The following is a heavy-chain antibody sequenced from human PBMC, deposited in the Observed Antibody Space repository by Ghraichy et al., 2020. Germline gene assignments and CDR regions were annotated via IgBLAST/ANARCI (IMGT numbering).Heavy chain of an antibody. V-gene: IGHV3-30*18. CDR2: ISYDGSNK. J-gene: IGHJ4*02. Sequence: GGSLRLSCAASGFTFSSYGMHWVRQAPGKGLEWVAVISYDGSNKYYADSVKGRFTISRDNSKNTLYLQMNSLRAEDTAVYYCAKELGYCSGGSCSNSRGYYFDYWGQGTLVTVSS. CDR1: GFTFSSYG. CDR3: AKELGYCSGGSCSNSRGYYFDY. D-gene: IGHD2-15*01.